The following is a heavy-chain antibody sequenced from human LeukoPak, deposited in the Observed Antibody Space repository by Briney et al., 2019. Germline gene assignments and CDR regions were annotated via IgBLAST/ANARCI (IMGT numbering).Heavy chain of an antibody. CDR2: ISSSSSYI. V-gene: IGHV3-21*01. Sequence: PGGTLRLSCAASGFTFSSYGMSWVRQAPGKGLEWVSSISSSSSYIYYADSVKGRFTISRDNAKNSLYLQMNSLRAEDTAVYYCARIVGATTGDYWGQGTLVTVSS. D-gene: IGHD1-26*01. CDR3: ARIVGATTGDY. J-gene: IGHJ4*02. CDR1: GFTFSSYG.